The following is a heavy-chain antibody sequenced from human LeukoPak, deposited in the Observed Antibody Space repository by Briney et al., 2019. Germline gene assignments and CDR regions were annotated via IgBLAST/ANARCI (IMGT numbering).Heavy chain of an antibody. Sequence: PGGSLRLSCAVSGFTFSSYWMSWVRQAPGKGLEWVANIKQDGSEKYYVDSVKGRFTISRDNAKNSLYLRMNSLRAEDTAVYYCARDDDTSGYYDGYFDYWGQGTLVTVSS. CDR1: GFTFSSYW. CDR3: ARDDDTSGYYDGYFDY. V-gene: IGHV3-7*04. CDR2: IKQDGSEK. J-gene: IGHJ4*02. D-gene: IGHD3-22*01.